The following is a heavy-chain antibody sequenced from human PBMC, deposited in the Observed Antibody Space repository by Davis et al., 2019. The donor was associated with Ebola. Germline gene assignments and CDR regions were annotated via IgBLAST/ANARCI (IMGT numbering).Heavy chain of an antibody. Sequence: GESLKISCAASGISLTTSIMHWVRQASGKGLEWVSAIRDSGTRTYYADSAKGRFTISRDNSKNTLYLQMNSLRAEDTATYFCASRGISSTYWAFDIWGQGAMVTVSS. CDR2: IRDSGTRT. CDR1: GISLTTSI. V-gene: IGHV3-23*01. D-gene: IGHD1-14*01. J-gene: IGHJ3*02. CDR3: ASRGISSTYWAFDI.